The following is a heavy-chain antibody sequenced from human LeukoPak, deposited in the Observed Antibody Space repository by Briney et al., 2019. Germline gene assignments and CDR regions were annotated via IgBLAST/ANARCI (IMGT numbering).Heavy chain of an antibody. CDR2: IIPIFGTA. D-gene: IGHD3-22*01. CDR1: GGTFSSYA. V-gene: IGHV1-69*13. J-gene: IGHJ4*02. Sequence: ASVKVSCKASGGTFSSYAISWVRQAPGQGLEWMGGIIPIFGTANYAQKFQGRVTITADGSTSTAYMELSSLRSEDTAVCYCARFAQKVYYYDSSGYYFDYWGQGTLVTVSS. CDR3: ARFAQKVYYYDSSGYYFDY.